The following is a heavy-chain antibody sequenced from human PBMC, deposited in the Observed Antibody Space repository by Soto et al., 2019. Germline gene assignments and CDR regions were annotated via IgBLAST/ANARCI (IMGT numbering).Heavy chain of an antibody. J-gene: IGHJ5*02. CDR3: ARDRGYYDSSGHNWFDP. CDR1: GYTFTSYG. Sequence: ASVKVSCKASGYTFTSYGISWVRQAPGQGLEWMGWISAYNGNTNYAQKLQGRVTMTTDTSTSTAYMELRSLRSDDTAVYYCARDRGYYDSSGHNWFDPWGQGTLVTVSS. CDR2: ISAYNGNT. D-gene: IGHD3-22*01. V-gene: IGHV1-18*04.